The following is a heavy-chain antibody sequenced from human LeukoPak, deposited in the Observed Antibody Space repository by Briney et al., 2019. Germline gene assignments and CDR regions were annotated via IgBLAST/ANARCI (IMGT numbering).Heavy chain of an antibody. CDR3: ARDLWGTVTTGSYYYYGMDV. V-gene: IGHV3-74*01. J-gene: IGHJ6*02. Sequence: GGSLRLSCAASGFTFSSYWMHWVRQAPGKGLVWVSRTNSDGGSISYADSVKGRFTISRDNAKNTLYLQMNRLRAEDTAVYYCARDLWGTVTTGSYYYYGMDVWGQGTTVTVSS. D-gene: IGHD4-17*01. CDR1: GFTFSSYW. CDR2: TNSDGGSI.